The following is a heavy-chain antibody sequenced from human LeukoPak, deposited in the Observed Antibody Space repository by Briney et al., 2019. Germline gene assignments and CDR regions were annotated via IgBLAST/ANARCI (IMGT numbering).Heavy chain of an antibody. CDR1: GYTFTSFD. CDR2: ISAYNGNT. Sequence: ASVKVSCKASGYTFTSFDISWVRQAPGQGLEWMGWISAYNGNTYYAQNLQGRVTMTIDTSTSTTYMELRSLRSDDTAFYYCARGRDGDYWGQGTLVTVSS. J-gene: IGHJ4*02. CDR3: ARGRDGDY. V-gene: IGHV1-18*01. D-gene: IGHD6-6*01.